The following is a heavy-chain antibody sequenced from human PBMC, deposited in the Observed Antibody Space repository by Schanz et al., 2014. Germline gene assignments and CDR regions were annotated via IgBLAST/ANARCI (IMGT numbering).Heavy chain of an antibody. D-gene: IGHD1-1*01. CDR1: GFTFSSYK. V-gene: IGHV3-21*01. J-gene: IGHJ4*02. CDR3: ARGTDWNLHY. Sequence: VQLVESGGGVVQPGRSLRLSCAASGFTFSSYKMNWVRQAPGKGLEWVSSISSSGSYIHYADAVKGRFTISRDNAKNTLYLQMNSLRAGDTAVYYCARGTDWNLHYWGQGTLVTVSS. CDR2: ISSSGSYI.